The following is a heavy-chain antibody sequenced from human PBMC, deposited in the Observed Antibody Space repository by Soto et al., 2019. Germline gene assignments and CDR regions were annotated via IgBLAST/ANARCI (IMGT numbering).Heavy chain of an antibody. D-gene: IGHD3-3*01. V-gene: IGHV3-48*03. CDR3: ARSITIFGVASDKAHFDY. CDR1: GFTFSTYE. CDR2: ISSSGRTI. Sequence: PGGSLRLSCAASGFTFSTYEMNWVRQAPGKGLQWVSYISSSGRTIYYADSVKGRFTISRDNAKNSLFLQMNSLRAEDTAVYYCARSITIFGVASDKAHFDYWGQGTVVSVSS. J-gene: IGHJ4*02.